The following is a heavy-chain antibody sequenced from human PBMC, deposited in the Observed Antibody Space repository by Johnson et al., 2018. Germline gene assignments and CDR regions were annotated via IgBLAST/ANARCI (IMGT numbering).Heavy chain of an antibody. CDR3: AKGVVLMEYQDAFDI. V-gene: IGHV3-30*18. CDR2: ISYDGSNK. J-gene: IGHJ3*02. Sequence: QVQLVESGGGLIQXGGSLRLSCAASGFTVSSNYMSWVRQAPGKGLEWVAVISYDGSNKYYADSVKGRFTISRDNSKNTLYLQMNSLRAEDTAVYDCAKGVVLMEYQDAFDIWGQGTMVTVSS. D-gene: IGHD2-2*01. CDR1: GFTVSSNY.